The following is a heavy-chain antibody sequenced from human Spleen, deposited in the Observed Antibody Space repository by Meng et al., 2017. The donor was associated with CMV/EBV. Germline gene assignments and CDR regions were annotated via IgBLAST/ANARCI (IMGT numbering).Heavy chain of an antibody. V-gene: IGHV3-9*01. CDR1: GFTFSSYA. D-gene: IGHD2-21*02. J-gene: IGHJ6*02. Sequence: GGSLRLSCAASGFTFSSYAMSWVRQAPGKGLEWVSGISGNTGFIGYADSVKGRFTISRDNAKKTLSLQMNTLRAEDTALYYCTKGGGERVTFDAMDVWGQGTTVTVSS. CDR2: ISGNTGFI. CDR3: TKGGGERVTFDAMDV.